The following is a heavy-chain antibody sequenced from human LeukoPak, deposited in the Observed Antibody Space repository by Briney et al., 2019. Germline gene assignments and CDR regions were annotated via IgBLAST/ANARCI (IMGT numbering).Heavy chain of an antibody. CDR3: ARGFLEWPNAFDI. V-gene: IGHV4-30-4*08. CDR2: IYYSGST. CDR1: GGSISSGDYY. J-gene: IGHJ3*02. D-gene: IGHD3-3*01. Sequence: SETLSLTCTVSGGSISSGDYYWSWIRQPPGKGLEWIGYIYYSGSTYYNPSLKSRVTISVDTSKNQFSLKLSSVTAADTAVYYCARGFLEWPNAFDIWGQGTMVTVSS.